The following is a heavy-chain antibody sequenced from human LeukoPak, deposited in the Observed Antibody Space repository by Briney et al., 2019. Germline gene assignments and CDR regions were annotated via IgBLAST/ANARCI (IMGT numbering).Heavy chain of an antibody. D-gene: IGHD6-19*01. J-gene: IGHJ4*02. CDR2: IDWDDDK. Sequence: SGPALVKPTQTLTLTCTFSGFSLSTSGMCVSWIRQPPGKALEWLARIDWDDDKYYSTSLKTRPTISKDTSKNQVVLTMTNMDPVDTATYYCARTPSSGWYGATDYWGQGTLVTVSS. CDR3: ARTPSSGWYGATDY. CDR1: GFSLSTSGMC. V-gene: IGHV2-70*11.